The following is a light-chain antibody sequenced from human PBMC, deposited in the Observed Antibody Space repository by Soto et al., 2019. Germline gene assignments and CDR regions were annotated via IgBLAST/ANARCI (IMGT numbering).Light chain of an antibody. V-gene: IGLV2-23*01. Sequence: QSVLTQPASVSGSPGQSITISCTGTSSDVGSYNLVPWYQQHPGKAPKLMIYEGSKRPSGVSNRFSGSKSGNTASLTISGLQAEDEADYYCCSYAGSVVFGGGTKPPS. J-gene: IGLJ2*01. CDR1: SSDVGSYNL. CDR3: CSYAGSVV. CDR2: EGS.